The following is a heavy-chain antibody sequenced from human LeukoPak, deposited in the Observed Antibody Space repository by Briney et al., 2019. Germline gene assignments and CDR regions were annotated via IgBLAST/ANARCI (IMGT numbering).Heavy chain of an antibody. D-gene: IGHD4-17*01. J-gene: IGHJ5*02. V-gene: IGHV4-4*07. CDR2: IYTSGST. Sequence: SETLSLTCTVSGGSISSYYWSWIRQPAGKGLEWIGRIYTSGSTNYNPSLKSRVTMSVDTSKNQFSLKLSSVTAADTAVYYCARLMATVTTGWFDPWGQGTLVTASS. CDR1: GGSISSYY. CDR3: ARLMATVTTGWFDP.